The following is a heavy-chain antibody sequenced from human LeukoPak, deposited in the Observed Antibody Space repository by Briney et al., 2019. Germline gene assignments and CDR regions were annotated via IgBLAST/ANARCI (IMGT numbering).Heavy chain of an antibody. V-gene: IGHV4-34*01. CDR1: GGSFSSYY. CDR2: INHSGST. Sequence: PSETLSLTCAVYGGSFSSYYWSWIRQPPGKGLEWIGEINHSGSTNYNPSLKSRVTISVDTSKNQFSLKLSSVTAADTAVYYCAREIHYYGSGSYYPLDYWGQGTLVTVSS. CDR3: AREIHYYGSGSYYPLDY. D-gene: IGHD3-10*01. J-gene: IGHJ4*02.